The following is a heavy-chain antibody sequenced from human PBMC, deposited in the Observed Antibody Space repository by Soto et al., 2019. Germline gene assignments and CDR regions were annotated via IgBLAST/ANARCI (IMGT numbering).Heavy chain of an antibody. Sequence: QMQLVQSGPEVKKPGTSVKVSCKASGFTFTSSAMQWVRQARGKRLEWIGWIVVGSGNTNYAQKFQERVTITRDMSTSTAYMELSSLRSEDTAVYYCAAFSVPWGWSSTSCHWDYWGQGTLVTVCS. D-gene: IGHD2-2*01. J-gene: IGHJ4*02. CDR3: AAFSVPWGWSSTSCHWDY. CDR2: IVVGSGNT. CDR1: GFTFTSSA. V-gene: IGHV1-58*02.